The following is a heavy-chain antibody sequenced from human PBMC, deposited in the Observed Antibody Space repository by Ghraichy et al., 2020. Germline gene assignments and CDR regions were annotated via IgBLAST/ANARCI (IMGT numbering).Heavy chain of an antibody. CDR1: GGSITSDGYC. D-gene: IGHD3-16*02. V-gene: IGHV4-31*03. J-gene: IGHJ6*02. Sequence: SQTLSLTCIVSGGSITSDGYCWSWTRQHPGKGLEWIGYICHSGSTFYTPSLKSRVTISADTSKNHFSLTLRSVTAADTAVYFCARDQVDGPRTGVAPGIRGVIVPYHNYGMDVWGRGTTVTVSS. CDR2: ICHSGST. CDR3: ARDQVDGPRTGVAPGIRGVIVPYHNYGMDV.